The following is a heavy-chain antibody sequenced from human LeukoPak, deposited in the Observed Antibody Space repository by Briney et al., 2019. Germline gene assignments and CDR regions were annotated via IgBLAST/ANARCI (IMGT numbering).Heavy chain of an antibody. V-gene: IGHV3-23*01. CDR1: GFTFSSYA. CDR3: AKSLGSPQSFEFDS. J-gene: IGHJ4*02. CDR2: ISGSGGST. Sequence: GGSLRLFCAASGFTFSSYAMSWVRQAPGKGLEWGSAISGSGGSTYYADSVKGRFTISRDNSKNTLYLQMNSLRAEDTAVYYCAKSLGSPQSFEFDSWGQGTLVTVSS. D-gene: IGHD1-26*01.